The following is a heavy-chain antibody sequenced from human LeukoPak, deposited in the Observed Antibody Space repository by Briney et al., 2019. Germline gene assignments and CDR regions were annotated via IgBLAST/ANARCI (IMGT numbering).Heavy chain of an antibody. CDR2: ISYDGSNK. Sequence: GGSLRLSCAASGFTFSSYGMHWVRQAPGKGLEWVAVISYDGSNKYYADSVKGRFTISRDNSKNTLYLQMNSLRAEDTAVYYCAKVLQTIYGDYQVASDGMDVWGQGTTVTVSS. J-gene: IGHJ6*02. CDR3: AKVLQTIYGDYQVASDGMDV. V-gene: IGHV3-30*18. CDR1: GFTFSSYG. D-gene: IGHD4-17*01.